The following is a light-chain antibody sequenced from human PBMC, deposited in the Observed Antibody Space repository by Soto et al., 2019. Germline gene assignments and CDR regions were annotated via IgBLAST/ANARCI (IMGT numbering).Light chain of an antibody. J-gene: IGKJ1*01. CDR2: KAS. CDR1: QTISSW. Sequence: DIQMTQSPSTLSVSVGDIVTITCRASQTISSWLAWYQQKPGKAPKLLIYKASTLKSGVPSRFSGSGSGTEFTLTISSLQPDDFATYYCQHYNSYSEALGQGTKVDI. CDR3: QHYNSYSEA. V-gene: IGKV1-5*03.